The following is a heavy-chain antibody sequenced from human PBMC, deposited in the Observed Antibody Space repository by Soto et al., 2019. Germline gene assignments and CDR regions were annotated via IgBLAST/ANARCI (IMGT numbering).Heavy chain of an antibody. D-gene: IGHD3-22*01. CDR2: IGGRATSA. CDR1: GFTFSNYA. Sequence: EVQLLESGGGLVQPGGSLRLSCAASGFTFSNYAMSWVRQAPGKGLEWVSGIGGRATSAYYADSVKGRFANSRDNSYNTLFLQLNSLRAEDTAVYYCAKSRYSDSSGDFYDFWGQGTLVSVSS. CDR3: AKSRYSDSSGDFYDF. V-gene: IGHV3-23*01. J-gene: IGHJ4*02.